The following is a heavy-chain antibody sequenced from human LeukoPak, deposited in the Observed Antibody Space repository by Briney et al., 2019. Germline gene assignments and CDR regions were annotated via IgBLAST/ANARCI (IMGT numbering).Heavy chain of an antibody. V-gene: IGHV1-46*01. J-gene: IGHJ4*02. CDR2: INPSGGST. Sequence: GASVKVSCKASGYTFTSYYMHWVRQAPGQGLEWMGIINPSGGSTSYAQKFQGRVTMTRDMSTSTVYMELSSLRSEDTAVYYCARETEMITFGGVIGAFGYWGQGTLVTVSS. CDR3: ARETEMITFGGVIGAFGY. D-gene: IGHD3-16*01. CDR1: GYTFTSYY.